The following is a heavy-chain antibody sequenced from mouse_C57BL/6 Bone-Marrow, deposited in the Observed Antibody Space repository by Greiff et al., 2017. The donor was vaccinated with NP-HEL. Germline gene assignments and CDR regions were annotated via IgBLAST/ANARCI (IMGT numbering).Heavy chain of an antibody. J-gene: IGHJ3*01. Sequence: QVQLQQSGPGLVQPSQSLSITCTVSGFSLTSYGLHWVRQSPGKGLEWLGVIWSGGSTDYNAAFISRLSISKDNSKSQVFFKMNSLQADDTAIYYCASYGNYRFAYWGQGTLVTVSA. CDR1: GFSLTSYG. CDR3: ASYGNYRFAY. CDR2: IWSGGST. D-gene: IGHD2-1*01. V-gene: IGHV2-2*01.